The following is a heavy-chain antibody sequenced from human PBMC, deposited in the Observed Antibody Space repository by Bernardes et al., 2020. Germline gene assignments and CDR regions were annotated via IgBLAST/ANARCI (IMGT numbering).Heavy chain of an antibody. J-gene: IGHJ5*02. D-gene: IGHD3-3*01. CDR2: IYYSGST. V-gene: IGHV4-39*01. CDR1: GGSISSSSYY. CDR3: ARHDGGDFWSGYYTLANWFDP. Sequence: SETLSLTFTVSGGSISSSSYYWGWIRQPPGKGLEWIGSIYYSGSTYYNPSLKSRVTISVDTSKNQFSLKLSSVTAADTAVYYCARHDGGDFWSGYYTLANWFDPWGQGTLVTVSS.